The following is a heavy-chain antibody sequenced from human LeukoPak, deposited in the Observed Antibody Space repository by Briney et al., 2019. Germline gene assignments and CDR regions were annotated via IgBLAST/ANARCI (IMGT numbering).Heavy chain of an antibody. Sequence: GSLRLSCAASGFTFSSYWMSWVRQAPGKGLEWVANIKQDGSEKYYVDSVKGRFTISRDNAKNSLYLQMNSLRAEDTAVYCCARDYYGEQDFDYWGQGTLVTVSS. CDR3: ARDYYGEQDFDY. J-gene: IGHJ4*02. CDR1: GFTFSSYW. CDR2: IKQDGSEK. V-gene: IGHV3-7*01. D-gene: IGHD3-22*01.